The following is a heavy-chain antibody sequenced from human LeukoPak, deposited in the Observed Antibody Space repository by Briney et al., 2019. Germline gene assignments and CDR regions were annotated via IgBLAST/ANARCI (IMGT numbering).Heavy chain of an antibody. CDR3: AKDKSGFRLDY. CDR1: GFTFSSYG. J-gene: IGHJ4*02. Sequence: PGRSLRLSCAASGFTFSSYGMHWVRQAPGKGLEWVAVIWDDGNKKYYVDSVKGRFTISRDSSKKTLYLQMNSLRAEDTAVYYCAKDKSGFRLDYWGQGTLVTVSS. CDR2: IWDDGNKK. V-gene: IGHV3-33*06.